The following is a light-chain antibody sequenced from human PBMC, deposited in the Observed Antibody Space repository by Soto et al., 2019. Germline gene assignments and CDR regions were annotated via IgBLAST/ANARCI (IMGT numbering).Light chain of an antibody. Sequence: QSALTQPASVSGSPGQSITISCTGTSSDVGGYNYVSWYQQHPGKVPKLMIYDVSNRPSGVSNRFSGSKSGNTASLTISGLQAEDEADYYCSSYTSSSNRVCGRGTKVTVL. CDR1: SSDVGGYNY. J-gene: IGLJ3*02. CDR2: DVS. V-gene: IGLV2-14*01. CDR3: SSYTSSSNRV.